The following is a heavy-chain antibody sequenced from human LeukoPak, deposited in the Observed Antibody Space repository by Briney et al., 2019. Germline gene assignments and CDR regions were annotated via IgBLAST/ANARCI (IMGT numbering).Heavy chain of an antibody. CDR1: GGSFSGYY. CDR2: INHSGST. J-gene: IGHJ5*02. D-gene: IGHD2-2*01. CDR3: ARIVVVPGPKYNRFDP. V-gene: IGHV4-34*01. Sequence: SETLSLTCAVYGGSFSGYYWSWIRQPPGKGLEWIGEINHSGSTNYNPSLKSRVTISVDTSKNQFSLKLSSVTAADTAVYYCARIVVVPGPKYNRFDPWGQGTLVTVSS.